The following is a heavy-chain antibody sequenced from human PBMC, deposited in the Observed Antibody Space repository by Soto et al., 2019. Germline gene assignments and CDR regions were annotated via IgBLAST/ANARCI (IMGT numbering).Heavy chain of an antibody. D-gene: IGHD4-17*01. CDR2: IFFSGDT. J-gene: IGHJ4*02. V-gene: IGHV4-31*02. CDR3: ARENYGGMVDF. Sequence: WTWIRQHPGKGLEWIGRIFFSGDTHYTPALKSRLTFSLDTTTNQFSLKLTSVPAADTAIYYCARENYGGMVDFWGPGTLVTVSS.